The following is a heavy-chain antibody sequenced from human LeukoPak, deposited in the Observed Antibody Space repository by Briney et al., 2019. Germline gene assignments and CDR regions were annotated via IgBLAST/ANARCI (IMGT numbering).Heavy chain of an antibody. CDR3: ANQKTGTV. Sequence: GGSLRLSCAASGFTVSSNFLSWVRQPPGKGLEWVSDIYSGGSTYYADSVKGRFTISRDNSKNTLYLQMNSLRAEDTAVYYCANQKTGTVWGQGTLVTVSS. D-gene: IGHD1-14*01. J-gene: IGHJ4*02. V-gene: IGHV3-53*05. CDR1: GFTVSSNF. CDR2: IYSGGST.